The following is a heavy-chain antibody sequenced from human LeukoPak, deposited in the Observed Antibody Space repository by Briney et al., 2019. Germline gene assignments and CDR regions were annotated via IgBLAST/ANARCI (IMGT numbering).Heavy chain of an antibody. CDR3: TVLREVTNGFLDGY. CDR1: GFTFSSYW. Sequence: GGSLRLSCAASGFTFSSYWMHWVRQAPGKGLVWVSRINSDGSSTSYADSVKGRFTISRDNAKNTLYLQMNSLKTEDTAEYYCTVLREVTNGFLDGYWGQGTLVAVSS. D-gene: IGHD2-8*01. J-gene: IGHJ4*02. V-gene: IGHV3-74*01. CDR2: INSDGSST.